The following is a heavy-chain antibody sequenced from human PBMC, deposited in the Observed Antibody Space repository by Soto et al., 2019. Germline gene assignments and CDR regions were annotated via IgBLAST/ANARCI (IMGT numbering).Heavy chain of an antibody. CDR2: IYSGGST. CDR1: GFTVSSNY. Sequence: HPGGSLRLSCAASGFTVSSNYMSWVRQAPGKGLEWVSVIYSGGSTYYADSVKGRFTISRDNSKNTLYLQMNSLRAEDTAVYYCARATATVTGAFDIWGQGTMVTVSS. CDR3: ARATATVTGAFDI. V-gene: IGHV3-66*01. J-gene: IGHJ3*02. D-gene: IGHD4-17*01.